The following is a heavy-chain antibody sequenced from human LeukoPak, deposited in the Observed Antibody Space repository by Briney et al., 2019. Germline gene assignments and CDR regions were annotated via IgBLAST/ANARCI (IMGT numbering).Heavy chain of an antibody. CDR3: AKVGLGGSYGGFDY. CDR1: GFTFSSYA. V-gene: IGHV3-23*01. CDR2: ISSAGGST. D-gene: IGHD1-26*01. Sequence: PGGSLRLSCAASGFTFSSYAMSWIRQAPGKGLEWVSAISSAGGSTYYADSVKGRFTISRDNSKNTFFLQMNSLRAEDTAVYYCAKVGLGGSYGGFDYWGQGTLVTVSS. J-gene: IGHJ4*02.